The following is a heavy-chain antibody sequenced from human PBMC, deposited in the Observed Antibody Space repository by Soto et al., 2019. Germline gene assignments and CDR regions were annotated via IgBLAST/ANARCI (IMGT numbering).Heavy chain of an antibody. Sequence: QVQLQQWGAGLLKPSETLSLTCAVYGESFRDYYWSWIRQPPGKGLEWIGEINHSGSTNYNPSLKSRVTISVDTPKNQFSLKLSSVSAADTAVYYCARGWDGRDVWGQGTTVTVSS. D-gene: IGHD7-27*01. V-gene: IGHV4-34*01. J-gene: IGHJ6*02. CDR2: INHSGST. CDR1: GESFRDYY. CDR3: ARGWDGRDV.